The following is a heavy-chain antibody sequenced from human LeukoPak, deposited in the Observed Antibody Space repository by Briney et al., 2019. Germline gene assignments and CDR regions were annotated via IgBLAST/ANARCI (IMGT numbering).Heavy chain of an antibody. J-gene: IGHJ3*01. Sequence: GGSLRLSCAASRFTFRSYWMYWVRQVPGKGLEYVSRIDNDGSGTTYAGSVKGRFTISRDNGNNGVFLQMNSLRAEDTAMYYCARGGPDHAFDVWGQGTMVTVSS. CDR2: IDNDGSGT. V-gene: IGHV3-74*01. CDR3: ARGGPDHAFDV. CDR1: RFTFRSYW. D-gene: IGHD1-14*01.